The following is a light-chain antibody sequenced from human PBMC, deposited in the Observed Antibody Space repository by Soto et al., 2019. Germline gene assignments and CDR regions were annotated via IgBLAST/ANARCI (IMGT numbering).Light chain of an antibody. CDR2: GPA. Sequence: EIVLTQSPGTLSLSPGERATLSCRASQSVSSVYLAWYQQKPGQAPRLLIFGPATRATGIPDRFSGSGSGTDFTLTISRLEPEDFAVYYCQQYGSSPTFGGGTKV. CDR1: QSVSSVY. CDR3: QQYGSSPT. V-gene: IGKV3-20*01. J-gene: IGKJ4*01.